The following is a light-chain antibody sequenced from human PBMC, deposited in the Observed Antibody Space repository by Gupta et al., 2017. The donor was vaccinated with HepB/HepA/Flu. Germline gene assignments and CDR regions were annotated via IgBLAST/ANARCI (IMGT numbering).Light chain of an antibody. Sequence: IHMTQSPSSLSASVGDRVIITCRAGQTISNHLSWYQQKPGKAPKLLIYGAFNLHSGVPSRCSGSGSGTDFTLTISSLQPEDFATYSCQQTYSTPPTFGGGTRVEI. CDR2: GAF. CDR1: QTISNH. CDR3: QQTYSTPPT. J-gene: IGKJ4*01. V-gene: IGKV1-39*01.